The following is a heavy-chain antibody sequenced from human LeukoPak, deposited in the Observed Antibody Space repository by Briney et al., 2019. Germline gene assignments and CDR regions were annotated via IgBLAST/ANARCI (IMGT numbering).Heavy chain of an antibody. J-gene: IGHJ6*03. Sequence: SVKVSCKASGYTFTGYYMHWVRQAPGQGLEWMGGIIPIFGTANYAQKFQGRVTITTDESTSTAYMGLSSLRSEDTAVYYCARAKVTYYYYYCMDVWGKGTTVTVSS. CDR1: GYTFTGYY. D-gene: IGHD4-11*01. CDR3: ARAKVTYYYYYCMDV. CDR2: IIPIFGTA. V-gene: IGHV1-69*05.